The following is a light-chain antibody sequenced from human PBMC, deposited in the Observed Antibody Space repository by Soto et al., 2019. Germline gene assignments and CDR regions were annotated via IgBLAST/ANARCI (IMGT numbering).Light chain of an antibody. Sequence: QMTQSPSTLSESVADRVTIACRASQAISGYLAWYQRKPGKAPKLLIYDAANLQTGVSSRFSGSGSGTEFTLTINSLQPDDFATYYCQQYSSYPLTFGGGTKVDIK. CDR2: DAA. J-gene: IGKJ4*01. CDR1: QAISGY. CDR3: QQYSSYPLT. V-gene: IGKV1-5*01.